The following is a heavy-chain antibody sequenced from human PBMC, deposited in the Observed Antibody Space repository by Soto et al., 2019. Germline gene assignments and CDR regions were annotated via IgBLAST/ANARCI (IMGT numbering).Heavy chain of an antibody. J-gene: IGHJ4*02. CDR3: ARDPLHYDILTGYSPNYFDF. D-gene: IGHD3-9*01. Sequence: GGSLRLSCAASGFTFSDYGMHWVRQAPGKGLEWVAVIWYDGSNKYYADSVKGRFTVSRDNSKNTLYLQMNSLRAEDTAVYYCARDPLHYDILTGYSPNYFDFWGQGTLVTVSS. V-gene: IGHV3-33*01. CDR1: GFTFSDYG. CDR2: IWYDGSNK.